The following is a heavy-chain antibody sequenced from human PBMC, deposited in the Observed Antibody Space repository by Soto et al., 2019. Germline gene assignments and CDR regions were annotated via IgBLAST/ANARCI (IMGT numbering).Heavy chain of an antibody. CDR2: IYYSGST. CDR3: ARDFYGRS. J-gene: IGHJ4*02. Sequence: PSETLSVTCTVSGGSISSYYWSWIRQPPGKGLEWIGYIYYSGSTNYNPSLKSRVTISVDTSKNQFSLKLSSVTAADTAVYYCARDFYGRSWGQGTPVTVSS. D-gene: IGHD4-17*01. V-gene: IGHV4-59*01. CDR1: GGSISSYY.